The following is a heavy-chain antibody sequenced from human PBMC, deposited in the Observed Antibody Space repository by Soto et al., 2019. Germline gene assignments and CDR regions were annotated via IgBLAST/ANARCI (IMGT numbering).Heavy chain of an antibody. CDR3: ARGVSITMIVVVTLGGWFDP. J-gene: IGHJ5*02. Sequence: PSETLSLTCAVYGGSFSGYYWSWIRQPPGKGLEWIGEINHSGSSNYNPSLKSRVTISVDTSKNQFSLKLSSVTAADTAVYYCARGVSITMIVVVTLGGWFDPWGQGTLVTVSS. V-gene: IGHV4-34*01. CDR1: GGSFSGYY. CDR2: INHSGSS. D-gene: IGHD3-22*01.